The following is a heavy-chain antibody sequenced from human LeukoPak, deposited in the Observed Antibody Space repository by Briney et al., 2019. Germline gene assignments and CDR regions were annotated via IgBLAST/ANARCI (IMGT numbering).Heavy chain of an antibody. CDR2: ISGNGGST. Sequence: GASLRLSCAASGFTFSSYAMSWVRQAPGKGLEWVPAISGNGGSTYYADSVKGRFTISRDNSKNTLYLQMNSLRAEDTAVYYCAKDRRWELPADWFDPWGRGTLVTVSS. J-gene: IGHJ5*02. CDR3: AKDRRWELPADWFDP. D-gene: IGHD1-26*01. V-gene: IGHV3-23*01. CDR1: GFTFSSYA.